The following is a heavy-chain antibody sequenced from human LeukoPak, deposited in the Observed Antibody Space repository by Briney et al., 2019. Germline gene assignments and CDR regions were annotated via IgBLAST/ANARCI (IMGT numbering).Heavy chain of an antibody. D-gene: IGHD7-27*01. CDR3: AVYNWGFDW. CDR1: GFTFSSYG. Sequence: GGSLRLSCAASGFTFSSYGMSWVRQAPGKGLEWVSATNGDGASTYYADSVKGRFTISRDNSKNMLYLQMNGLTVEDTAVYYCAVYNWGFDWWGQGTLVTVSS. J-gene: IGHJ4*02. V-gene: IGHV3-23*01. CDR2: TNGDGAST.